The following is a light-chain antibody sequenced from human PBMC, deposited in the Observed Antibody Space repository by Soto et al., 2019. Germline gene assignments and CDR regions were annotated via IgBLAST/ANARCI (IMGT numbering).Light chain of an antibody. V-gene: IGLV2-14*01. CDR2: DVN. CDR1: SSDVGGYNY. CDR3: ISYTGSSTYVV. J-gene: IGLJ2*01. Sequence: QSALTQPASVSGSPGQSITISCTGTSSDVGGYNYVSWYQQHPGKAPKLMIYDVNNRPSGVSNRFSGSKSGNTASLTISGRQAEDEADYYCISYTGSSTYVVFGGGTKLTVL.